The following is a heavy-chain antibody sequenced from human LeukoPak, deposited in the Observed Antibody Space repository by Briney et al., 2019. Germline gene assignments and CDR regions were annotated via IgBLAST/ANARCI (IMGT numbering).Heavy chain of an antibody. Sequence: PGGSLRLSCAASGFTFSRYAMSWVRQGPGKGLEWVSLISESGGTTYYADSVKGRFTISRDNSKNTLYLQMNSLRAGDTAVYYCARGSPAADAFDIWGQGTMVTVSS. CDR2: ISESGGTT. CDR1: GFTFSRYA. V-gene: IGHV3-23*01. J-gene: IGHJ3*02. CDR3: ARGSPAADAFDI. D-gene: IGHD2-2*01.